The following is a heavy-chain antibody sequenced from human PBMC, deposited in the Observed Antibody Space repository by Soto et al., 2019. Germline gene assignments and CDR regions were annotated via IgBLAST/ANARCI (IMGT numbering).Heavy chain of an antibody. J-gene: IGHJ5*02. CDR2: IFYSGST. V-gene: IGHV4-59*12. Sequence: SETLSLTCTVSGGSISSYYWSWIRQPPGKGLEWIGYIFYSGSTNYNPSLKSRVTISVDTSKNQFSLKLSSVTAADTAVYYCARETYGDYVGYFDPWGQGTLVPVSS. CDR1: GGSISSYY. D-gene: IGHD4-17*01. CDR3: ARETYGDYVGYFDP.